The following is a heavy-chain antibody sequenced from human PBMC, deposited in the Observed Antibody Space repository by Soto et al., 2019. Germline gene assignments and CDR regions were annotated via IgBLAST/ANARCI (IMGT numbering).Heavy chain of an antibody. Sequence: ASVKVSCKASGFTFTSSAVQWVRQAPGQGLEWMGWISTYTGNTNYAQKLQGRVTMTTDTSTSTAYMELRSLRSDDTAVYYCARGYYYGSGRPTPGGMDVWGQGTTVTVSS. J-gene: IGHJ6*02. V-gene: IGHV1-18*01. D-gene: IGHD3-10*01. CDR1: GFTFTSSA. CDR3: ARGYYYGSGRPTPGGMDV. CDR2: ISTYTGNT.